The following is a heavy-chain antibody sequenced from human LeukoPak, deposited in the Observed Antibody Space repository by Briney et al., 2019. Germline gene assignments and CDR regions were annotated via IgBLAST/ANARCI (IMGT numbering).Heavy chain of an antibody. V-gene: IGHV3-73*01. CDR3: TSPASATPTLA. J-gene: IGHJ5*02. CDR1: IIFYSVST. D-gene: IGHD4-23*01. CDR2: IRSKANNYAT. Sequence: PGGSLSLSCALCIIFYSVSTIHGVRQASGKGLEWVGRIRSKANNYATAYAASVKGRFTLSRDDSRNTAYLQMNSLQAHDTAVYHCTSPASATPTLAWGQGTPVTVSS.